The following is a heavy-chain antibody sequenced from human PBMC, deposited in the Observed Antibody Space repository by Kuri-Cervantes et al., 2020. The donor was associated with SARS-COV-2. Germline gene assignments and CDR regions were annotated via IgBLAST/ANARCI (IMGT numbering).Heavy chain of an antibody. CDR2: ISYDGSTK. D-gene: IGHD3-3*01. Sequence: GGSLRLSCAVSGFTFTSYAMHWVRQAPGKGLEWVAVISYDGSTKYYGDSVKGRFTISRDNSKNTLYLQMNSLRAEDTAVYYCAKDLVSGITIFGVVIAAAAFDIWGQGTMVTVSS. V-gene: IGHV3-30*18. J-gene: IGHJ3*02. CDR1: GFTFTSYA. CDR3: AKDLVSGITIFGVVIAAAAFDI.